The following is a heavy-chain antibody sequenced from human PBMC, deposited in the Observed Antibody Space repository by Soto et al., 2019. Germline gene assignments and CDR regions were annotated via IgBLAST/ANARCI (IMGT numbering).Heavy chain of an antibody. D-gene: IGHD3-9*01. Sequence: PSENLSPTYNFSHDPISSGEYYWRCIRQPRGKCLEWIGYIYYSGSTYYNPSLKSRVTISVDTSKNQFSLKLSSVTAADTAVYYCARDHYVYDILTGYGYYYGMDVWGQGT. CDR2: IYYSGST. CDR1: HDPISSGEYY. J-gene: IGHJ6*02. V-gene: IGHV4-30-4*02. CDR3: ARDHYVYDILTGYGYYYGMDV.